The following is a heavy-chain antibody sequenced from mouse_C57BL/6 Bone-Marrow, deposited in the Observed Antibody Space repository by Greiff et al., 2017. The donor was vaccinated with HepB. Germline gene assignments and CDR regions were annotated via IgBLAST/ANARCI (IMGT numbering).Heavy chain of an antibody. CDR3: VRQGLGRDYFDY. D-gene: IGHD2-2*01. J-gene: IGHJ2*01. V-gene: IGHV10-1*01. CDR2: IRSKSNNYAT. Sequence: GGGLVQPKGSLKLSCAASGFSFNTYAMNWVRQAPGKGLEWVARIRSKSNNYATYYADSVKDRFTISRDDSESMLYLQMNNLKTEDTAMYYCVRQGLGRDYFDYWGQGTTLTVSS. CDR1: GFSFNTYA.